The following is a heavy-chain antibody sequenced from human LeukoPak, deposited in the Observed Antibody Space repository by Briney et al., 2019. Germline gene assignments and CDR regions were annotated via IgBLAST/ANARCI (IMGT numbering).Heavy chain of an antibody. V-gene: IGHV3-30*18. CDR3: AKAPGGATGLSHYFDY. J-gene: IGHJ4*02. CDR2: ISYDGSNK. Sequence: GRSLRLSCAASGFTFSSYGMHWVRQAPGKGLEWVAVISYDGSNKYYADSVKGRFTISRDNSKNTLYLQMNSLRAEDTAVYYCAKAPGGATGLSHYFDYWGQGTLVTVSS. D-gene: IGHD5-12*01. CDR1: GFTFSSYG.